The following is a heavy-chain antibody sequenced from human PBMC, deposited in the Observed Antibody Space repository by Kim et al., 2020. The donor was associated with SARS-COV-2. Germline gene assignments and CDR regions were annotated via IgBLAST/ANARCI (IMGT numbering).Heavy chain of an antibody. CDR1: GGSISSSSYY. CDR3: ARELHYYGSGSYYPYYFDY. J-gene: IGHJ4*02. Sequence: SETLSLTCTVSGGSISSSSYYWGWIRQPPGKGLEWIGSIYYSGSTYYNPSLKSRAIISVDTSKNQFSLKLSSVTAADTAVYYCARELHYYGSGSYYPYYFDYWGQGTLVTVSS. D-gene: IGHD3-10*01. V-gene: IGHV4-39*07. CDR2: IYYSGST.